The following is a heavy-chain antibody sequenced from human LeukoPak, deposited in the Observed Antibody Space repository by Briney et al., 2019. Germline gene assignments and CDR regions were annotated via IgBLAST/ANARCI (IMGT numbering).Heavy chain of an antibody. Sequence: PGGSLRLSCAASGFTFINYWMNWVRQAPGKGLEWVANIKLDGSEKYYVDSVKGQFTISRDNAKNSLYLQMNSLRAEDTAVYYCVRSRYCSVGRCYSDYWGQGTLVTVSS. D-gene: IGHD2-15*01. CDR1: GFTFINYW. J-gene: IGHJ4*02. V-gene: IGHV3-7*04. CDR2: IKLDGSEK. CDR3: VRSRYCSVGRCYSDY.